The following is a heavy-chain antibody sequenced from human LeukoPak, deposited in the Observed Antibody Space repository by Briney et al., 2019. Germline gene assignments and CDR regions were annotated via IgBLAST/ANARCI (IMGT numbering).Heavy chain of an antibody. CDR3: ARWEGGSYYDFDY. Sequence: PSETLSLTCAVYGGSFSGYYWSWIRQPPGQGLELIGEINHSGSSNYNPSLKSRVTISVDTSKNQFSLQLSSVTAADTAVYYCARWEGGSYYDFDYWGQGTLVTVSS. CDR1: GGSFSGYY. J-gene: IGHJ4*02. CDR2: INHSGSS. V-gene: IGHV4-34*01. D-gene: IGHD1-26*01.